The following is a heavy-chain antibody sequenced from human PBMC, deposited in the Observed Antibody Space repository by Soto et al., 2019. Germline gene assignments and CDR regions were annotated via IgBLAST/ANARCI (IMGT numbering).Heavy chain of an antibody. Sequence: QVQLVQSGAEVKKPGAAVKDSCKASGYTFTSYYMHWVRQAPGQGLEWMGIIKPSGGSTSYAQKFQGRVTMARDTSTSTGDMELSSVGSEDTAVYNCARAGADGAYCGGDGDWRDGWFDPWGQGTRVTVSS. CDR1: GYTFTSYY. V-gene: IGHV1-46*01. J-gene: IGHJ5*02. CDR2: IKPSGGST. D-gene: IGHD2-21*02. CDR3: ARAGADGAYCGGDGDWRDGWFDP.